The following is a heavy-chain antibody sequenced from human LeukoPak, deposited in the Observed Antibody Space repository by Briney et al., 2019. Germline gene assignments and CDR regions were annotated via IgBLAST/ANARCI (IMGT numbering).Heavy chain of an antibody. CDR2: IRWISGSI. D-gene: IGHD6-13*01. CDR1: GFTFDDYA. CDR3: AKDMSSLVAAAGDDAFDI. J-gene: IGHJ3*02. Sequence: SLTLSCAVYGFTFDDYAMHWVRPAAGRGLEWVSCIRWISGSIGYAYSVKRRLTISRDNAKNSLYLQMDSLKAEDTALYYCAKDMSSLVAAAGDDAFDIWGQGTMVTVSS. V-gene: IGHV3-9*01.